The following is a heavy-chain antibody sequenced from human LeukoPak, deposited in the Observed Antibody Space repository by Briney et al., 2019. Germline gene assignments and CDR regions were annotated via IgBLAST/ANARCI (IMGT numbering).Heavy chain of an antibody. Sequence: PGGSLRLSCAASGLPFSSYAMSWVRQAPGKGLEWVSAISGSGGSTYYADSVKGRFTISRDNSKNTLYLQMNSLRAEDTAVYYCAKDRYDFWTSRFDPWGQGTLVTVSS. CDR2: ISGSGGST. D-gene: IGHD3-3*01. J-gene: IGHJ5*02. V-gene: IGHV3-23*01. CDR3: AKDRYDFWTSRFDP. CDR1: GLPFSSYA.